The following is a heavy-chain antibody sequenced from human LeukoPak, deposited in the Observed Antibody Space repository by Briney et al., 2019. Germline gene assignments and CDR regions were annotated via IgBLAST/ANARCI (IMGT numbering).Heavy chain of an antibody. V-gene: IGHV3-30*02. CDR1: GFTFSSYG. Sequence: QLWGSLRLSCAASGFTFSSYGMHWVRQAPGKGLEWVAFIRYDGSNKYYADSVKGRFTISRDNSKNTLYLQMNSLRAEDTAVYYCAKGYTWELFGGNYFDYWGQGTLVTVSS. J-gene: IGHJ4*02. D-gene: IGHD1-26*01. CDR3: AKGYTWELFGGNYFDY. CDR2: IRYDGSNK.